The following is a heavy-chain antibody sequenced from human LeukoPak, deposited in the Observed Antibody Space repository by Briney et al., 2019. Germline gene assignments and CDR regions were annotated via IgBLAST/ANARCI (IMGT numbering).Heavy chain of an antibody. CDR2: IKQDGSEK. CDR1: GFTFNSNW. D-gene: IGHD3-22*01. Sequence: GGSLRLSCVAPGFTFNSNWMSWVRQAPGKGLEWVANIKQDGSEKYYVDSVKGRFTISRDNAKNSLSLQMNSLRAEDTAVYYCARDKYYDRYFDSWGQGTLVTVSS. J-gene: IGHJ4*02. CDR3: ARDKYYDRYFDS. V-gene: IGHV3-7*01.